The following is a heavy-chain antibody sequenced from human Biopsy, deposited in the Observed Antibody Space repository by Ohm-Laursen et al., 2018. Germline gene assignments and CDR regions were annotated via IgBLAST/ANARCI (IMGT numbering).Heavy chain of an antibody. D-gene: IGHD1-14*01. CDR2: IYTSGIT. CDR3: ARDRGRRGWFDP. V-gene: IGHV4-4*07. CDR1: GGSLSSYS. J-gene: IGHJ5*02. Sequence: TLSLTCTVSGGSLSSYSWSWIRQPAGKGLEWIGQIYTSGITNYNPSLKGRVTMLVDTSKNKFSLRVSSVTAADTAVYYCARDRGRRGWFDPWGQRTLVTVSS.